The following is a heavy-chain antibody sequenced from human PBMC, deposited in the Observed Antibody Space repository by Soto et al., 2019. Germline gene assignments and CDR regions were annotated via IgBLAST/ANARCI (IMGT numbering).Heavy chain of an antibody. J-gene: IGHJ4*02. D-gene: IGHD3-10*01. CDR2: VNQDGGEK. CDR3: ARGRPVPY. V-gene: IGHV3-7*01. CDR1: GFTFSSYW. Sequence: EVQLVESGGGLVQPGGSPRLSCAASGFTFSSYWMSWVRQAPGKGLEWVANVNQDGGEKFYVGSVKGRFTISRDNAMNSLYLQMNSLRAEDTAVYYCARGRPVPYWGQGTRVTVSS.